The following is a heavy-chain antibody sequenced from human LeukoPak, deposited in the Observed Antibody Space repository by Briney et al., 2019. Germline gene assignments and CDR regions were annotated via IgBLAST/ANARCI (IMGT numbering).Heavy chain of an antibody. CDR2: IYSGGST. J-gene: IGHJ4*02. CDR3: AKDPYKNYAEYYFDY. V-gene: IGHV3-53*01. D-gene: IGHD3-16*01. Sequence: GGSLRLSCAASGFTVSSNYMSWVRQAPGKGLEWVSVIYSGGSTYYADSVKGRFTISRDNSKNTLYLQMNSLRAEDTAVYYCAKDPYKNYAEYYFDYWGQGTLVTVSS. CDR1: GFTVSSNY.